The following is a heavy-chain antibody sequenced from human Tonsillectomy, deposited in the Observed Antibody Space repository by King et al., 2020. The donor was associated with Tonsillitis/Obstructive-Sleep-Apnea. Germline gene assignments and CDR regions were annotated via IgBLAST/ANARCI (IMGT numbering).Heavy chain of an antibody. J-gene: IGHJ6*02. D-gene: IGHD2-2*01. V-gene: IGHV5-10-1*03. CDR1: GYSFSSYW. Sequence: VQLVESGAEVKKPGESLRISCKGSGYSFSSYWISWVRQMPGKGLEWMGRIDPTDSYSNYSSSFQGHVTMSADKSIGTAFLQGSSLKASDTAMYYCARLSCSSTSFYYYCDMDVWGPGTTVTVSS. CDR3: ARLSCSSTSFYYYCDMDV. CDR2: IDPTDSYS.